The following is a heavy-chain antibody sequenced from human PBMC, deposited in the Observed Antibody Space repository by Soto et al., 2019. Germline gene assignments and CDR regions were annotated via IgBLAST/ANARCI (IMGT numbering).Heavy chain of an antibody. D-gene: IGHD5-12*01. CDR3: AKDAVSRDGVWLAHD. V-gene: IGHV3-23*01. CDR1: GFTFSAHY. J-gene: IGHJ1*01. CDR2: LYGSGGGI. Sequence: GSLRLSCAASGFTFSAHYMDWVRQAPGKGLEWVSGLYGSGGGIHYADSVKGRFTISRDNYANSVYLQMNSLRVEDTAVYYCAKDAVSRDGVWLAHDWGQGTVVTVSS.